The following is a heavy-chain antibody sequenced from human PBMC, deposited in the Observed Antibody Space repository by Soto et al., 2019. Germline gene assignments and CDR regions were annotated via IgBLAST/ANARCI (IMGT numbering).Heavy chain of an antibody. D-gene: IGHD3-10*01. CDR1: GGSMRSGDYS. CDR2: IYYSRNT. J-gene: IGHJ4*02. Sequence: SETLSLTCAVSGGSMRSGDYSWSWIRQPPGKGLEWIGYIYYSRNTYYNPSLKSRVTISVDRSKNQFSLKLSSVTAAETAVYYCASEAGNHYGSGSLFDYWGQGIMVTVYS. V-gene: IGHV4-30-2*01. CDR3: ASEAGNHYGSGSLFDY.